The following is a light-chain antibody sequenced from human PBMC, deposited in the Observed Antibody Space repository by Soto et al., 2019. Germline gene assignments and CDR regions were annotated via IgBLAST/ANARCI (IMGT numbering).Light chain of an antibody. CDR2: DVN. Sequence: QSVLTQPASVSGSPGQSITISCTGTSTDVGGYNFVSWYQHHPGKAPKLMICDVNNRPSGVSNRFSGSKSGNTASLTISGLQAEDEADYYCSSYKSGNTLVFGTGTKVTV. V-gene: IGLV2-14*03. CDR3: SSYKSGNTLV. CDR1: STDVGGYNF. J-gene: IGLJ1*01.